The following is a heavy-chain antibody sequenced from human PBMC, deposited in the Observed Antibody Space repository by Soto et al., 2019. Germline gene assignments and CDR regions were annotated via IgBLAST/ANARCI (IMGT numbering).Heavy chain of an antibody. CDR2: ISYDGSNK. J-gene: IGHJ6*02. CDR1: GFTFSSYA. V-gene: IGHV3-30-3*01. D-gene: IGHD4-17*01. Sequence: QVQLVESGGGVVQPGRSLRLSCAASGFTFSSYAMHWVRQAPGKGLEWVAVISYDGSNKYYADSVKGRFTISRDNSKNTLYLQMNSLRAEDTAVYSCARDGDYSTPGRGGMDVWGQGTTVTVSS. CDR3: ARDGDYSTPGRGGMDV.